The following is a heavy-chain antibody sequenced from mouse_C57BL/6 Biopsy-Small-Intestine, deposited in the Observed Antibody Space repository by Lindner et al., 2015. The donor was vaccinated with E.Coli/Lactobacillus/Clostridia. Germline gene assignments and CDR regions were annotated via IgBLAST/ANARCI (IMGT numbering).Heavy chain of an antibody. CDR2: INYSGNT. CDR1: GYSITSDY. V-gene: IGHV3-8*01. D-gene: IGHD2-12*01. J-gene: IGHJ2*01. CDR3: ARSGTYYSYDEGLDY. Sequence: VQLQESGPGLAKPSQTLSLTCSVTGYSITSDYWNWIRKFPGNKLEYMGYINYSGNTYYNPSLKSRISITRDTSKSQYSLQLNSVTPEDTATYYCARSGTYYSYDEGLDYWGQGTTLTVSS.